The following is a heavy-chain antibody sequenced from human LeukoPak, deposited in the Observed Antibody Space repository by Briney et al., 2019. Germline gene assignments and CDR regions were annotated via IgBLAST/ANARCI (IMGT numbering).Heavy chain of an antibody. V-gene: IGHV3-30-3*01. D-gene: IGHD2-2*01. Sequence: GGSLRLSCAASGLTFSSYAMHWVRQAPGKGLEWVAVISYDGSNKYYADSVKGRFTISRDNSKNTLYLQMNSLRAEDTAVYYCARDNYGVVFSWGQGTLVTVSS. J-gene: IGHJ5*02. CDR1: GLTFSSYA. CDR3: ARDNYGVVFS. CDR2: ISYDGSNK.